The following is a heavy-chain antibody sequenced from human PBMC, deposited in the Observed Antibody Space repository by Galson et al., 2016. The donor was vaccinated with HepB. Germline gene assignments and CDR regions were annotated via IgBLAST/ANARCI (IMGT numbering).Heavy chain of an antibody. Sequence: SLRLSCAASGFTFSNYAMSWVRQAPGKGLEWVSAISGRGDHTDYAGSVKGRFTISRDNSKNTLYLQMNSLRAEDKAVYYCARESIGGFDPWGQGTLVTVSS. CDR2: ISGRGDHT. CDR3: ARESIGGFDP. J-gene: IGHJ5*02. CDR1: GFTFSNYA. V-gene: IGHV3-23*01. D-gene: IGHD3-16*01.